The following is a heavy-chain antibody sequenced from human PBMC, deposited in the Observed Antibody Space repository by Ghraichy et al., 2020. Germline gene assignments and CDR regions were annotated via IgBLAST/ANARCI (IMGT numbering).Heavy chain of an antibody. Sequence: GESLNISCAASGFTFSNAWMSWVRQAPGKGLEWVGRIKSKTDGGTTDYAAPVKGRFTISRDDSKNTLYLQMNSLKTEDTAVYYCTTVMDEYYPKGGVWVRVNYYYYMDVWGKGTTVTVSS. D-gene: IGHD3-10*01. CDR2: IKSKTDGGTT. CDR3: TTVMDEYYPKGGVWVRVNYYYYMDV. V-gene: IGHV3-15*01. CDR1: GFTFSNAW. J-gene: IGHJ6*03.